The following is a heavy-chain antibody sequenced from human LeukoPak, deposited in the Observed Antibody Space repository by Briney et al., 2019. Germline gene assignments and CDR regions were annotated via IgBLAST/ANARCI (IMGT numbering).Heavy chain of an antibody. J-gene: IGHJ3*02. CDR3: AKGGNDDAFDI. CDR1: GCSFTSNW. CDR2: IYPGDSDT. Sequence: GESLKISCKGSGCSFTSNWIGWVRLMPGKGLEWMGIIYPGDSDTRYSPSLQGQVSISADKSISTAYLQWSSLKSSDSAMYYCAKGGNDDAFDIWGQGTMVTVSS. V-gene: IGHV5-51*01. D-gene: IGHD1-1*01.